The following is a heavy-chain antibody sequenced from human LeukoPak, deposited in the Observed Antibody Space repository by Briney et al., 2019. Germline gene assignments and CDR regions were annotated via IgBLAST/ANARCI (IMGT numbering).Heavy chain of an antibody. D-gene: IGHD3-10*01. CDR1: SGPFSNYA. CDR2: INPNSGGT. Sequence: ASVKVSCKASSGPFSNYAFNWVRQAPGQGLEWMGWINPNSGGTNYAQKFQGRVTMTRDTSISTAYMELSRLRSDDTGVYYCARDRLDYYGSGSWSEFDYWGQGTLVTVSS. V-gene: IGHV1-2*02. CDR3: ARDRLDYYGSGSWSEFDY. J-gene: IGHJ4*02.